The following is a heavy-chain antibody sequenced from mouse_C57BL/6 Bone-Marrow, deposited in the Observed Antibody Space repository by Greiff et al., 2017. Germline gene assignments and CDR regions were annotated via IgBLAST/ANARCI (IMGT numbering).Heavy chain of an antibody. D-gene: IGHD2-4*01. CDR1: GYTFTSYG. Sequence: VQLQQSGAELARPGASVKLSCKASGYTFTSYGISWVKQRTGQGLEWIGEIYPRSGNTYYNEKFKGKATLTADKSSSTAYMELRSLTSEDSAVYFCAREGLRHAWCAYWGQGTLVTVSA. CDR2: IYPRSGNT. J-gene: IGHJ3*01. CDR3: AREGLRHAWCAY. V-gene: IGHV1-81*01.